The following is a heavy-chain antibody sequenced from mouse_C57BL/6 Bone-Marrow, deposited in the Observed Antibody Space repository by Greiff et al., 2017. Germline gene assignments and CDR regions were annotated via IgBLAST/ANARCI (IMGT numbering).Heavy chain of an antibody. Sequence: EVQLQQSGAELVKPGASVKLSCTASGFNIKDYYMHWVKQRTEQGLEWIGRIDPEDGETKYAPKFQGKATITADTSSNTSYLQLSSLTSVDTALYFCVISRRAWFVYWGQGILVTVSA. J-gene: IGHJ3*01. CDR3: VISRRAWFVY. CDR1: GFNIKDYY. CDR2: IDPEDGET. D-gene: IGHD3-3*01. V-gene: IGHV14-2*01.